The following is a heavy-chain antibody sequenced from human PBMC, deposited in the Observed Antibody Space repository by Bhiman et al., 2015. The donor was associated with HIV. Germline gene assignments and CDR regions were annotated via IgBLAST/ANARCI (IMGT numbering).Heavy chain of an antibody. CDR3: ARDRPYNWNWGSYYYGMDV. J-gene: IGHJ6*02. Sequence: EGQLVESGGGLVQRGGSLRLSCAASGFTFSSYSMTWVRQAPGKGLEWVSSISSSSRYIQYADSVKGRFTISRDNAKNSLYLQMNSLRAEDTAVFYCARDRPYNWNWGSYYYGMDVWGQGTTVTVSS. D-gene: IGHD1-7*01. CDR2: ISSSSRYI. V-gene: IGHV3-21*03. CDR1: GFTFSSYS.